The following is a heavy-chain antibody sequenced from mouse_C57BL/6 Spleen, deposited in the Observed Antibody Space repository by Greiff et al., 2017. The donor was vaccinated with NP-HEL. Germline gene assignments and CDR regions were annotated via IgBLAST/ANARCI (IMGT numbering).Heavy chain of an antibody. CDR2: IDPNSGGT. J-gene: IGHJ3*01. CDR1: GYTFTSYW. V-gene: IGHV1-72*01. CDR3: ASSVDGYYLWFAY. Sequence: QVQLQQPGAELVKPGASVKLSCKASGYTFTSYWMHWVKQRPGRGLEWIGRIDPNSGGTKYNEKFKSKATLTVDKPSSTAYMQLSSLTSEDSAVYYCASSVDGYYLWFAYWGQGTLVTVSA. D-gene: IGHD2-3*01.